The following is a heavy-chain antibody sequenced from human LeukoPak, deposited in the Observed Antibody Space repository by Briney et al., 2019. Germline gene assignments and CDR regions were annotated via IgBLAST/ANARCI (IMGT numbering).Heavy chain of an antibody. CDR3: ARLTRGGSYYYYYYYMDV. J-gene: IGHJ6*03. V-gene: IGHV4-39*01. CDR2: IYYSGST. Sequence: PSETLSLTCTVSGGSISSSSYYWGWIRQPPGEGLEWIGSIYYSGSTYYNPSLKSRVTISVDTSKNQFSLKLSSVTAADTAVYYCARLTRGGSYYYYYYYMDVWGKGTTVTVSS. D-gene: IGHD1-26*01. CDR1: GGSISSSSYY.